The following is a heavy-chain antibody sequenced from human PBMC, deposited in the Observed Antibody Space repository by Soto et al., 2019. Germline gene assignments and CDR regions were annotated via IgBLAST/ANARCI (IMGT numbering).Heavy chain of an antibody. CDR2: IYYSGST. J-gene: IGHJ4*02. Sequence: SETLSLTCTVSGGSISSSSYYWGWIRQPPGKGLEWIGSIYYSGSTYYNPSLKSRVTISVDTSKNQFSLKLSSVTAADTAVYYCARPRSRNDYFDYWGQGTLVTVSS. D-gene: IGHD2-15*01. CDR3: ARPRSRNDYFDY. V-gene: IGHV4-39*01. CDR1: GGSISSSSYY.